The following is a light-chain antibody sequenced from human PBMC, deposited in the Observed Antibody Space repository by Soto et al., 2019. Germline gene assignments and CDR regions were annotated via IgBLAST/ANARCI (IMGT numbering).Light chain of an antibody. CDR1: SSDIGAYNY. CDR2: KVT. CDR3: CSHTTSSTLV. J-gene: IGLJ2*01. V-gene: IGLV2-14*01. Sequence: QSALTQPASVSGSPGQSITISCTGSSSDIGAYNYVSWYQQHSGKAPKLIIYKVTHRPSGVSSRFSGSKSGNTASLTISGLQPEDEADYYCCSHTTSSTLVFGGGTKVTVL.